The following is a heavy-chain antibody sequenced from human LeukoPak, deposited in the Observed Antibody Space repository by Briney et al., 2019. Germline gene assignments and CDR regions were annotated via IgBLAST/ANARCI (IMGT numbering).Heavy chain of an antibody. CDR1: GFTFSSYW. J-gene: IGHJ4*02. CDR3: ARDAGGKAAAGSLSY. V-gene: IGHV3-7*01. CDR2: IKQDGSEK. Sequence: AGGSLRLSCAASGFTFSSYWMSWVRQAPGKGLEWVADIKQDGSEKYYVDSVKGRFTISRDNAKNSLYLQMNSLRAEDTAVYYCARDAGGKAAAGSLSYWGQGTLVTVSS. D-gene: IGHD6-13*01.